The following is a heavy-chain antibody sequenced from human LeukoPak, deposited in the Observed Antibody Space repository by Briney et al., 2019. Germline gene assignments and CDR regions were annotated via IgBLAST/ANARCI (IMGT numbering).Heavy chain of an antibody. CDR2: ISSSSSTI. V-gene: IGHV3-48*01. J-gene: IGHJ6*03. CDR3: ARAVEYSSSWYYYYYMDV. CDR1: GFTFSSYS. D-gene: IGHD6-6*01. Sequence: GGSLRLSCAASGFTFSSYSMNWVRQAPGKGLEWVSYISSSSSTISYADSVTGRFTISRDNSKISLYLQMNSLRAEDTAVYYCARAVEYSSSWYYYYYMDVWGKGTTVTVSS.